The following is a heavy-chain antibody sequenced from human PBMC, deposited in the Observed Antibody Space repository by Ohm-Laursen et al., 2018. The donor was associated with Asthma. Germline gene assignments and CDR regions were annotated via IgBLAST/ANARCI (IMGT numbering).Heavy chain of an antibody. J-gene: IGHJ4*02. V-gene: IGHV4-31*03. Sequence: TLSLTCTVSGDSISSGNNYWSWIRQLPGKGLEWIGYIYYSGSTYYNPSLKSRVTISVDTSRNQFSLKLSSVTAADTAVYYCARDNYGDFDYWGQGTLVTVSS. CDR2: IYYSGST. CDR1: GDSISSGNNY. CDR3: ARDNYGDFDY. D-gene: IGHD4-17*01.